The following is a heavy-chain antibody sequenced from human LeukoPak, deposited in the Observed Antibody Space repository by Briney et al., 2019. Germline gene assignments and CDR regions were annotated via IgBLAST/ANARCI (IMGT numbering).Heavy chain of an antibody. CDR1: GHTFTSYR. CDR3: ARDSPLDIVVVPAATSNWLDP. D-gene: IGHD2-2*01. V-gene: IGHV1-18*04. CDR2: ITAYNGNP. Sequence: ASVKVSCKASGHTFTSYRISWVRQAPGQGLEWMGWITAYNGNPNYAQKLQGRVTMTTDTSTSTAYMELRSLRSDDTAVYYCARDSPLDIVVVPAATSNWLDPWGQGTLVTVSS. J-gene: IGHJ5*02.